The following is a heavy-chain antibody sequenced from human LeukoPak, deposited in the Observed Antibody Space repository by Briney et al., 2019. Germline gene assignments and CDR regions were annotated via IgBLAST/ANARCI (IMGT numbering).Heavy chain of an antibody. CDR1: GYSFTSYW. Sequence: GESLKTSCKGSGYSFTSYWIGWVRQMPGKGLEWMGIIYPGDSDTRYSPSFQGQVTISADKSISTAYLQWSSLKASDTAMYYCARPSLRSSSSPAFDIWGQGTMVTVSS. D-gene: IGHD6-6*01. J-gene: IGHJ3*02. CDR2: IYPGDSDT. CDR3: ARPSLRSSSSPAFDI. V-gene: IGHV5-51*01.